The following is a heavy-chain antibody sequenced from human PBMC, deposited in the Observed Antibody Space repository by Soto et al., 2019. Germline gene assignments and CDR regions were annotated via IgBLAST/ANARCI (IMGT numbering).Heavy chain of an antibody. D-gene: IGHD1-26*01. Sequence: EVQLVESGGGLVQPGGSLRFSCVGSGFSFSNYAMDWVRQAPGKGLEWVSYISLSSSNIHYADSVQGRFTISRDNAKNSMYLQMNSLRAEDTAVYYCARDPSRGSYWARYIDLWGRGTLVTVSS. V-gene: IGHV3-48*01. J-gene: IGHJ2*01. CDR2: ISLSSSNI. CDR3: ARDPSRGSYWARYIDL. CDR1: GFSFSNYA.